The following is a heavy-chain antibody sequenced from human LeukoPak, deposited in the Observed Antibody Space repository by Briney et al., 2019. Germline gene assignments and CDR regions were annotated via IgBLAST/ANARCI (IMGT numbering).Heavy chain of an antibody. CDR1: GFTFRNHG. V-gene: IGHV3-33*01. CDR2: MWYDGGNK. D-gene: IGHD5-24*01. CDR3: VRDRGALQYFDY. Sequence: GRSLRLSCAASGFTFRNHGMHWVRQAPGKGLEWVAIMWYDGGNKYYADSVNGRFTISRDNSKNTLFLQMNSLRAEDTAVYYCVRDRGALQYFDYWGQGTLVTVSS. J-gene: IGHJ4*02.